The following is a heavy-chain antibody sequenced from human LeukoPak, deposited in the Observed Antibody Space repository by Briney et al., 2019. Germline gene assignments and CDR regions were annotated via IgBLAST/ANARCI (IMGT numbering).Heavy chain of an antibody. D-gene: IGHD1-26*01. J-gene: IGHJ6*03. CDR3: ARVLLGATTINYYYYYMDV. Sequence: GGSLRLSCAASGFTFSSYSMNWVRQALGKGLEWVSSITSRSTYINYADSAKGRFTISRDNAKNSLYLQMNSLRAEDTAVYYCARVLLGATTINYYYYYMDVWGKGTTVTVSS. CDR2: ITSRSTYI. V-gene: IGHV3-21*01. CDR1: GFTFSSYS.